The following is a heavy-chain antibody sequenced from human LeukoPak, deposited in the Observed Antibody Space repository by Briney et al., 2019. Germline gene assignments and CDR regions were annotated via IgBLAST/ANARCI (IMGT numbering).Heavy chain of an antibody. V-gene: IGHV3-7*04. CDR1: GFTFSSFW. CDR3: TRVTTHGYFEY. Sequence: PGGSLRLSCAASGFTFSSFWMAWVRQAPGKGLEWVASIKYDESERHHVDSVEGRFTISRDNAKNSLYLQMNSLRAEDTAVYFCTRVTTHGYFEYWGQGTLVTVSS. CDR2: IKYDESER. D-gene: IGHD1-1*01. J-gene: IGHJ4*02.